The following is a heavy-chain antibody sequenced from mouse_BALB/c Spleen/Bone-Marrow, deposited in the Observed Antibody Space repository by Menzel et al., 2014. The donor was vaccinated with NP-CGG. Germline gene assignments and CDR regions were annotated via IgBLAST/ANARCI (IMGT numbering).Heavy chain of an antibody. D-gene: IGHD2-4*01. CDR1: GYTFTDYN. J-gene: IGHJ3*01. Sequence: VQLKQSGPELVKPGASVKISCKASGYTFTDYNMHWVKQNHGKSLEWIGYIYPYNGNTGYNQKFKSKATLTVDNSSSTAYMELRSLTSEDSAVYYCAGGVYYDYDVWFANWGQGTLVTVSA. CDR2: IYPYNGNT. CDR3: AGGVYYDYDVWFAN. V-gene: IGHV1S29*02.